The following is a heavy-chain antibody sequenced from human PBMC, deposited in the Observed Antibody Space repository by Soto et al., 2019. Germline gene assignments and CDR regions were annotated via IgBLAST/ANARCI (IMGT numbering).Heavy chain of an antibody. J-gene: IGHJ4*02. Sequence: QITLNESGPTQVKPRQTLTLTCTFSGFSLTTSGVGVGWIRQSPGKAPEWLALIYWDDDKRYSPSLKSRHTITKDLSKNQVVLTMADLDPADTATYYCAHRVLRTVFGLVTTTAIYFDFWGQGTPVAVSS. CDR3: AHRVLRTVFGLVTTTAIYFDF. V-gene: IGHV2-5*02. CDR1: GFSLTTSGVG. CDR2: IYWDDDK. D-gene: IGHD3-3*01.